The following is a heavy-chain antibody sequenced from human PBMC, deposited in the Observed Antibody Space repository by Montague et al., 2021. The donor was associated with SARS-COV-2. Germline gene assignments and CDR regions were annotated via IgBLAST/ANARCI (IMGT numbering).Heavy chain of an antibody. CDR1: GFSLSTSGMC. CDR2: IDWDDDK. D-gene: IGHD3-10*01. Sequence: PALVKPTQTLTLTCTFSGFSLSTSGMCVSWIRQPPGKALEWLALIDWDDDKYYSTSLKTRLTISKDTSKNQVVLTMTNMDPVDTATYYCARIRVVRGAIWVYGMDVWGQGTTVTVSS. J-gene: IGHJ6*02. V-gene: IGHV2-70*01. CDR3: ARIRVVRGAIWVYGMDV.